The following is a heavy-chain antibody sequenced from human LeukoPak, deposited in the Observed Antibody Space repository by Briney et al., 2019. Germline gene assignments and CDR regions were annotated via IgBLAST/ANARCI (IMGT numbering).Heavy chain of an antibody. Sequence: KPGGSLRLSCVAFGFTFSDYYMTWIRQASGKGLEWVSYISPSSSYTDYADSVKGRFTISRDNAKNSLYLQMNSLRAEDTAVYYCARVRYGSHGAFDNWGQGTLVTVSS. J-gene: IGHJ4*02. D-gene: IGHD2-15*01. CDR1: GFTFSDYY. CDR3: ARVRYGSHGAFDN. V-gene: IGHV3-11*06. CDR2: ISPSSSYT.